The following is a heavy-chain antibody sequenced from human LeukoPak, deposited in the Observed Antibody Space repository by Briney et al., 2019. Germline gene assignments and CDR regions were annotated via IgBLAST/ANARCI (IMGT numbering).Heavy chain of an antibody. CDR2: IYSGGST. J-gene: IGHJ6*03. CDR1: GFTFSDSW. Sequence: GGSLRLSCAASGFTFSDSWMSWVRQAPGKGLEWVSVIYSGGSTYYADSVKGRFTISRDNSKNTLYLQMNSLRAEDTAVYYCARATYYYYMDVWGKGTTVTVSS. V-gene: IGHV3-66*01. CDR3: ARATYYYYMDV.